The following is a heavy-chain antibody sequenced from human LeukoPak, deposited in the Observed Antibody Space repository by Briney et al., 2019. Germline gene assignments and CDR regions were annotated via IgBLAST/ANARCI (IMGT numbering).Heavy chain of an antibody. J-gene: IGHJ6*02. V-gene: IGHV3-23*01. Sequence: GGSLRLSCAASGFTFSSYAMSWVRQAPGKGLEWVSAISGSGGTTHFADSVKGRFTISRDNSGSTLYLQMNSLRAEDTAVYYCAKVRTYFYHGLDVWGQGTTVTVSS. CDR2: ISGSGGTT. D-gene: IGHD1-14*01. CDR1: GFTFSSYA. CDR3: AKVRTYFYHGLDV.